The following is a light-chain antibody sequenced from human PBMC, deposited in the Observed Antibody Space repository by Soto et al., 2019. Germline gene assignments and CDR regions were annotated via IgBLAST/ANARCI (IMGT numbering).Light chain of an antibody. CDR1: SSDVGGYNY. Sequence: QSVLTQPPSASGSPGQSVTISCTGTSSDVGGYNYVSWYQQHPGKAPKLVIYEATKRPSGVPDRFSGSKSGNTASLTVSGLQAEDDADYYCSSFTGASTIFGTGTKVTVL. V-gene: IGLV2-8*01. CDR3: SSFTGASTI. CDR2: EAT. J-gene: IGLJ1*01.